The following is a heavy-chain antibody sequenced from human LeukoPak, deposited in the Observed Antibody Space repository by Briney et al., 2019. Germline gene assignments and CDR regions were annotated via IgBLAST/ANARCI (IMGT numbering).Heavy chain of an antibody. CDR3: TRGPTGRWLYYGMDV. Sequence: GRSLRLSCITSGFTFGDHAMSWVRQAPGKGLDGVGFIRSKGYGGTTEYAASVKGRFTISRDDSKSIAYLQMNSLESEDTAVYYCTRGPTGRWLYYGMDVWGQGTTVIVSS. V-gene: IGHV3-49*04. J-gene: IGHJ6*02. D-gene: IGHD5-24*01. CDR1: GFTFGDHA. CDR2: IRSKGYGGTT.